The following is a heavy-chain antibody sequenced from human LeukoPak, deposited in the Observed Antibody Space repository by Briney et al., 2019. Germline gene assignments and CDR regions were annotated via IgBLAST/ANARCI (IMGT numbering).Heavy chain of an antibody. V-gene: IGHV3-53*01. D-gene: IGHD1-26*01. Sequence: GGSLRLSCAASGFSVSKNYMNWVRQAPGKGLEWVSVIYSGGSTYHADSVKGRFTISRDNSKNALYLHMNRLRAEDTAVYYSARGGILWELGFDIWGQGTMVTVSS. CDR3: ARGGILWELGFDI. CDR1: GFSVSKNY. J-gene: IGHJ3*02. CDR2: IYSGGST.